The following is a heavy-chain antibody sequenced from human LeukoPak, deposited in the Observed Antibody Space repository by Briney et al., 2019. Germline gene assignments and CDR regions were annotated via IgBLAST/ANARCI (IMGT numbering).Heavy chain of an antibody. J-gene: IGHJ5*02. CDR2: IYYSGST. V-gene: IGHV4-59*12. CDR3: ARKDASGWLRSDWFDP. Sequence: SETLSLTCTVSGGSISSYYWSWIRQPPGKGLEWIGYIYYSGSTNYNPSLKSRVTISVDTSKNQFSLKLSSVTAADTAVYYCARKDASGWLRSDWFDPWGQGTLVTVSS. D-gene: IGHD5-12*01. CDR1: GGSISSYY.